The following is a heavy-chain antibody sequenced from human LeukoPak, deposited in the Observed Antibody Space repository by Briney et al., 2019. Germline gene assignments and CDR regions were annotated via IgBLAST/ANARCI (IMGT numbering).Heavy chain of an antibody. D-gene: IGHD2-2*01. CDR3: ARGTGAPAGPDRGIH. Sequence: PRRCLRLSCAAPGFTLSSTGMSWVRPAPGGGLGWVSCISGVNTFYADSVKGGFTNSRDNSKRTIYLKMDSLRVEDTAIYYCARGTGAPAGPDRGIHWGQGTLVTVSS. V-gene: IGHV3-23*01. CDR2: ISGVNT. J-gene: IGHJ4*02. CDR1: GFTLSSTG.